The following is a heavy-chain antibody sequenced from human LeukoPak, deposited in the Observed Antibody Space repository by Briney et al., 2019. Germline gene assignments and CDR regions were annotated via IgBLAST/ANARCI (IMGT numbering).Heavy chain of an antibody. Sequence: GGSLRLSCAASGFTFSSYSMNWVRQAPGKGLEWVSSISSSSSYIYYADSVKGRFTISRDNAKNSLYLQMNSLRAEDTAVYYCARDRDIVVVVAATYFDYWGQGTLVTVSS. CDR3: ARDRDIVVVVAATYFDY. CDR1: GFTFSSYS. D-gene: IGHD2-15*01. J-gene: IGHJ4*02. CDR2: ISSSSSYI. V-gene: IGHV3-21*01.